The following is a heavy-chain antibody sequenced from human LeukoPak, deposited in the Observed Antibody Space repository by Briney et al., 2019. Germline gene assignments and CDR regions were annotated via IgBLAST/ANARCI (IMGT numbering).Heavy chain of an antibody. Sequence: SETLSLTCTVSGGSISSSSNYWGWIRQPPGKGLEWIGRIYTSGSTNYNPSLKSRVTMSVDTSKNQFSLKLSSVTAADTAVYYCARAVVWFGEFADAFDIWGQGTMVTVSS. J-gene: IGHJ3*02. CDR3: ARAVVWFGEFADAFDI. V-gene: IGHV4-39*07. D-gene: IGHD3-10*01. CDR2: IYTSGST. CDR1: GGSISSSSNY.